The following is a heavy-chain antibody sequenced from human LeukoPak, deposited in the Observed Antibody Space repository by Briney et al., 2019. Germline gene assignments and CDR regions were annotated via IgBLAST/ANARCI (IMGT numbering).Heavy chain of an antibody. J-gene: IGHJ3*02. CDR1: GFTFSSYS. Sequence: GGSLRLSCAASGFTFSSYSMNWVRQAPGKGLEWVSYISSSGSTIYYADSVKGRFTISRDNAKNSLYLQMNSLRAEDTAVYYCARDSSYDFWSGYYAFDIWGQGTMVTVSS. CDR2: ISSSGSTI. CDR3: ARDSSYDFWSGYYAFDI. V-gene: IGHV3-48*04. D-gene: IGHD3-3*01.